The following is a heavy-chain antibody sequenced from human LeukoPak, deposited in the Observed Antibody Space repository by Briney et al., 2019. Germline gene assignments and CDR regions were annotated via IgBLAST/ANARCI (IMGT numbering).Heavy chain of an antibody. Sequence: ASVKVSCKASGYTFTSYDINWVRQATGQGLEWMGWMNPNSGNTGYAQKFQGRVTVTRNTSISTAYMELSSLRSEDTAVYYCARGYPPVLLWFGELSGTDAFDIWGQGTMVTVSS. D-gene: IGHD3-10*01. CDR3: ARGYPPVLLWFGELSGTDAFDI. CDR2: MNPNSGNT. V-gene: IGHV1-8*01. J-gene: IGHJ3*02. CDR1: GYTFTSYD.